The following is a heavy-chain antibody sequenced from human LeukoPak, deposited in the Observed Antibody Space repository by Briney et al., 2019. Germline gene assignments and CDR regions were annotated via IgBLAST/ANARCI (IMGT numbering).Heavy chain of an antibody. V-gene: IGHV3-66*01. CDR2: FYGSGGI. CDR1: GFAVSGIH. Sequence: GGSLRLSCAASGFAVSGIHMSWVRQAPGKGLEWVSVFYGSGGIYYADSVRGRFTISTDNSKNTLYLEMNGLRGEDTAIYYCARDLAGALDFWGQGTVVTVSS. J-gene: IGHJ4*02. D-gene: IGHD6-19*01. CDR3: ARDLAGALDF.